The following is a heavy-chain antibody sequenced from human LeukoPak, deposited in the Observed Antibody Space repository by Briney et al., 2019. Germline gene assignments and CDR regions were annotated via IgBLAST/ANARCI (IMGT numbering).Heavy chain of an antibody. CDR3: APGGLHYDFWSGYQGAFDI. V-gene: IGHV1-8*03. Sequence: GASVKVSCKASGYTFTSYDINWVRQATGQGLEWMGWMNPNSGNTGYAQKFQGRVTITRNTSISTAYMELSSLRSEDTAVYYCAPGGLHYDFWSGYQGAFDIWGQGTMVTVSS. CDR2: MNPNSGNT. D-gene: IGHD3-3*01. J-gene: IGHJ3*02. CDR1: GYTFTSYD.